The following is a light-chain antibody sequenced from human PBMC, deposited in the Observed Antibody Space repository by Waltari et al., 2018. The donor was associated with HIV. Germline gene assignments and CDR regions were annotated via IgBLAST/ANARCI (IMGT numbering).Light chain of an antibody. CDR1: SSDVGGYNY. Sequence: QSALPHPPPPSGSPGQSVPISCPGTSSDVGGYNYFSWYQQHPGEAPKFMIYEVSKRPSGVPDRFSGSKSGNTASLTVSGLQAEDEADYYCSSYAGSNNFVVFGGGTKLTVL. J-gene: IGLJ2*01. CDR2: EVS. V-gene: IGLV2-8*01. CDR3: SSYAGSNNFVV.